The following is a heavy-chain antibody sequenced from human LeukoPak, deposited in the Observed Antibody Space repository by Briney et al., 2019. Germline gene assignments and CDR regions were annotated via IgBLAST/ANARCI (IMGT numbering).Heavy chain of an antibody. J-gene: IGHJ6*03. CDR1: GYTFTSYG. CDR3: LRITMVRGVMGYYYYMDV. D-gene: IGHD3-10*01. CDR2: ISAYNGNT. Sequence: RASVKVSCKASGYTFTSYGISWVRQAPGQGLEWMGWISAYNGNTNYAQKLQGRVTTTTDTSTSTAYMELSSLRSDDTAVYYCLRITMVRGVMGYYYYMDVWGKGTTVTISS. V-gene: IGHV1-18*01.